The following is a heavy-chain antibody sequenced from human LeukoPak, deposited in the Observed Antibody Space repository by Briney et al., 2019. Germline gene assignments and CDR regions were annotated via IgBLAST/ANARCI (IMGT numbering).Heavy chain of an antibody. CDR3: ATVVVMDTSY. J-gene: IGHJ4*02. V-gene: IGHV3-48*01. D-gene: IGHD2-15*01. Sequence: GGSLRLSCVNTGSTFSSYSMNWVRQAPGKGLEWVSYLSSSSSTTNYADSVKGRFTISRGNAKKSLYLQMNSLRAEDTAVYYCATVVVMDTSYWGQGTLVIVSS. CDR2: LSSSSSTT. CDR1: GSTFSSYS.